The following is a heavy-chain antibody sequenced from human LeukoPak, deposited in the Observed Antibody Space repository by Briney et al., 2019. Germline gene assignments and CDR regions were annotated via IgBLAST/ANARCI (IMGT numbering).Heavy chain of an antibody. J-gene: IGHJ3*02. CDR3: ATRHSIGYYASPAPFDI. V-gene: IGHV4-59*01. CDR1: GGSISSYY. CDR2: IYYSGST. D-gene: IGHD3-22*01. Sequence: SETLSLTCTVSGGSISSYYWSWIRQLPGKGLEWIGYIYYSGSTNYNPSLKSRVTISVDTSKNQFSLKLSSVTAADTAVYYCATRHSIGYYASPAPFDIWGQGTMVTVSS.